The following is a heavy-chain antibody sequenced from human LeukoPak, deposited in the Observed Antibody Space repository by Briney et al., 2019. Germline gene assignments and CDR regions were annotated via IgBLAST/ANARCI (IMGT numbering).Heavy chain of an antibody. V-gene: IGHV3-64*01. J-gene: IGHJ4*02. D-gene: IGHD2-2*02. CDR1: GSTFSSSA. CDR3: ARGPSKGSCCYNLDY. Sequence: GGSLRLSCAASGSTFSSSAMHWVRQAPGKGLEYVSAISGDGGSTYYANSVKGRFTISRDNSKNTVYLQMGSLRVEDLAVYYCARGPSKGSCCYNLDYWGQGTLVTVSS. CDR2: ISGDGGST.